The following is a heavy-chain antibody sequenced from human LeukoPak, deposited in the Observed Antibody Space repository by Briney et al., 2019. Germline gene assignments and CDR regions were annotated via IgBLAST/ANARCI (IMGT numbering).Heavy chain of an antibody. CDR1: GFTVSSIY. CDR3: AVGVARAAYDY. D-gene: IGHD3-10*01. Sequence: PGGSLRLSCAASGFTVSSIYMTWVRQAPGKGLDWVSIIYSGDSTSYADSVKGRFTISRDNPENTLYLQMNSLRAEDTAVYYCAVGVARAAYDYWGQGTLVSVST. V-gene: IGHV3-66*01. CDR2: IYSGDST. J-gene: IGHJ4*02.